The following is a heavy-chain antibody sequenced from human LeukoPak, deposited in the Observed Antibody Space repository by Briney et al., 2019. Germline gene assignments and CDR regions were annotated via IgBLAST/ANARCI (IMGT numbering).Heavy chain of an antibody. CDR2: INHSGST. D-gene: IGHD6-6*01. J-gene: IGHJ4*02. CDR1: GGSFSGYY. CDR3: ARRSLSSIAALDY. V-gene: IGHV4-34*01. Sequence: SETLSLTCAVYGGSFSGYYWSWIRQPPGKGLEWIGEINHSGSTNYNPSLKSRVTISVDTSKNQFSLKLSSVTAADTAVYYCARRSLSSIAALDYWSQGTLVTVSS.